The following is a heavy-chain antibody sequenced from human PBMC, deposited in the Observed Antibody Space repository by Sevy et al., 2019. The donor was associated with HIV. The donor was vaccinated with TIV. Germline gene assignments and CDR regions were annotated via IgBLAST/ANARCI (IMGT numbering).Heavy chain of an antibody. V-gene: IGHV3-23*01. J-gene: IGHJ6*02. D-gene: IGHD2-2*01. CDR2: ISGSGEST. Sequence: GGCLRLSCAASGFTFSNYAINWVRQAPGKGLEWISRISGSGESTFYADSVKGRFTISRDNSKNMVHLQMNSLGVEDTAVYYCTKVSAPADIDPFYYYAYGMDVWGQGTTVTVSS. CDR1: GFTFSNYA. CDR3: TKVSAPADIDPFYYYAYGMDV.